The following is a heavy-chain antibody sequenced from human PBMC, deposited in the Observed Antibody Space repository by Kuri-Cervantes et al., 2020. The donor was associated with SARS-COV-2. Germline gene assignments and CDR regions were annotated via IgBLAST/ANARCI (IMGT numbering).Heavy chain of an antibody. CDR1: GFTFSSYG. J-gene: IGHJ3*02. V-gene: IGHV3-30*02. D-gene: IGHD6-6*01. CDR3: ARDGGGYSSSSVVAFDI. CDR2: ILHDGSNR. Sequence: GGSLRLSCAASGFTFSSYGMHWVRQAPGKGLEWVTFILHDGSNRYYADSVKGRFTISRDNSKNTVSLQMNSLRAEDTAVYYCARDGGGYSSSSVVAFDIWGQGTMVTVSS.